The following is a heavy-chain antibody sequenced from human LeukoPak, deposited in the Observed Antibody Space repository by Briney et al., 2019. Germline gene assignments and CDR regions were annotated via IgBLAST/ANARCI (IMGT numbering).Heavy chain of an antibody. Sequence: PGGSLRLSCAASGFTFSSYSMNWVRQAPGKGLEWVSSISSSSSYIYYADSVKGRFTISRGNAKNSLYLQMNSLRAEDTAVYYCARGREYDSSGFHAFDIWGQGTMVTVSS. CDR1: GFTFSSYS. V-gene: IGHV3-21*01. CDR3: ARGREYDSSGFHAFDI. D-gene: IGHD3-22*01. J-gene: IGHJ3*02. CDR2: ISSSSSYI.